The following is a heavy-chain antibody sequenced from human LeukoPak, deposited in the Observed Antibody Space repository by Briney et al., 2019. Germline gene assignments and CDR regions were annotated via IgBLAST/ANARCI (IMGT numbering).Heavy chain of an antibody. CDR1: GGSFSGYY. V-gene: IGHV4-34*01. D-gene: IGHD3-3*01. Sequence: SETLSLTCAVYGGSFSGYYWSWIRQPPGKGLEWIGEINHSGSTNYNPSLKSRVTISVDTSKNQFSLKLSSVTAADTAVYCCAVTTRQRFLEWLSPPHYGMDVWGQGTTVTVSS. J-gene: IGHJ6*02. CDR3: AVTTRQRFLEWLSPPHYGMDV. CDR2: INHSGST.